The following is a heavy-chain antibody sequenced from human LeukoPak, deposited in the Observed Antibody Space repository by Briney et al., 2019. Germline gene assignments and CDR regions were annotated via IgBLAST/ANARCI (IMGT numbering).Heavy chain of an antibody. D-gene: IGHD2-2*01. Sequence: SETLSLTCTVAGGSISSSSYYWGWLRQPPGKGREGIGSIYYSGSTYYNPSLKSRCTIYVDTSKNQFSLKLSSVTAAATAVYYCARVKGREKDIVVVPAARSYYYYYMDVWGKGTTVTISS. CDR3: ARVKGREKDIVVVPAARSYYYYYMDV. CDR2: IYYSGST. V-gene: IGHV4-39*07. J-gene: IGHJ6*03. CDR1: GGSISSSSYY.